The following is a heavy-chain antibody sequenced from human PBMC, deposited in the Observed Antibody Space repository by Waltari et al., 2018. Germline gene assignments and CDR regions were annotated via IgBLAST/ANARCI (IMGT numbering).Heavy chain of an antibody. V-gene: IGHV1-69*12. CDR3: ARRNLGYAFDI. CDR2: IIPIYGTP. J-gene: IGHJ3*02. D-gene: IGHD1-26*01. Sequence: QLQLVQSGAEVKQPGSSVKGSCKAPGAAVGTYAITWVRQAPGHGLEWVGGIIPIYGTPNFAQKFQGRVTFTADESTTTAYMELTSLKSEDTAIYYCARRNLGYAFDIWGQGTLVTVAS. CDR1: GAAVGTYA.